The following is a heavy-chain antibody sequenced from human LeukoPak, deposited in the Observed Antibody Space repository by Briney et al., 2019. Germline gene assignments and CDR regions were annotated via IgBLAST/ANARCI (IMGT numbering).Heavy chain of an antibody. Sequence: ASVKVSCKASGYTFTSYYMHWVRQAPGQGLEWMGGIIPIFGTANYAQKFQGRVTITADESTSTAYMELSSLRSEDTAVYYCASRTAGSGSYGPWGQGTLVTVSS. CDR1: GYTFTSYY. CDR3: ASRTAGSGSYGP. V-gene: IGHV1-69*13. D-gene: IGHD3-10*01. CDR2: IIPIFGTA. J-gene: IGHJ5*02.